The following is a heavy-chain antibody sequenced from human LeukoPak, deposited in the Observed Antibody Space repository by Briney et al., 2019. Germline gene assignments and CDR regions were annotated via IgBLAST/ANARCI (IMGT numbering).Heavy chain of an antibody. D-gene: IGHD2-15*01. CDR1: GLTFNNYA. J-gene: IGHJ4*02. Sequence: GGSLRLSCAVSGLTFNNYAMSWVRQAPGKGLEWVSAINSDGDSTFYADSVKGRFTISRDNSRNTLYLQVYSLRAEDTAVYYCAQQLGYCSKGSCYFTYWGQGTLVTVSS. V-gene: IGHV3-23*01. CDR3: AQQLGYCSKGSCYFTY. CDR2: INSDGDST.